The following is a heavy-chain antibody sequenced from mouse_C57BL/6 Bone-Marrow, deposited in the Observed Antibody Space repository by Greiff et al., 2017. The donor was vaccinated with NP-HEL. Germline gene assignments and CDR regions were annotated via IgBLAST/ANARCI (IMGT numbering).Heavy chain of an antibody. CDR1: GFNIKNTY. J-gene: IGHJ3*01. Sequence: VQLKESVAELVRPGASVKLSCTASGFNIKNTYMHWVKQRPEQGLEWIGRIDPANGNTKYAPKFQGKATITADTSSNTAYLQLSSLTSEDTAIYYCARHDNYDGAWFAYWGQGTLVTVSA. D-gene: IGHD2-12*01. V-gene: IGHV14-3*01. CDR3: ARHDNYDGAWFAY. CDR2: IDPANGNT.